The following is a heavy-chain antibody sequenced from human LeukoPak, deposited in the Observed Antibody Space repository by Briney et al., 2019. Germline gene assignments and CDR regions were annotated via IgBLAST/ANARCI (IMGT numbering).Heavy chain of an antibody. CDR3: ATDQRYAFDY. J-gene: IGHJ4*02. V-gene: IGHV3-48*02. D-gene: IGHD3-9*01. Sequence: GGSLRLSCATSGFTFTDYSMNWVRQAPGKGLEWVSNIRTTAEGAKFAYYADSVKGRVTISRDDAKNTLDLNMSSLRDDDTAVYYCATDQRYAFDYWGQGILVTVSS. CDR1: GFTFTDYS. CDR2: IRTTAEGAKFA.